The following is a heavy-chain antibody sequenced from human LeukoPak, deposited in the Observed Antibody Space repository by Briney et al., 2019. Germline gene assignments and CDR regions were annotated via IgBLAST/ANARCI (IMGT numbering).Heavy chain of an antibody. CDR3: ARVPYNFRDYYYYYMDV. CDR1: DGSISSGGYY. CDR2: IFYTGGT. V-gene: IGHV4-31*03. D-gene: IGHD5-24*01. Sequence: SETLSLTCTVSDGSISSGGYYWSWIRQHPGKGLESIGYIFYTGGTYYNPSLKSRVSIAVDTPKNQVSLRLSSVTAADTAVYYCARVPYNFRDYYYYYMDVWGKGTTVTVSS. J-gene: IGHJ6*03.